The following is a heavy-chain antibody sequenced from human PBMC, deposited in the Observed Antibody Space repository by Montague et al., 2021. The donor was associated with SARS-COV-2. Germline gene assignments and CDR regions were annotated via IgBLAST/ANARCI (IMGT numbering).Heavy chain of an antibody. D-gene: IGHD4-17*01. Sequence: SETLSLTCTVSGDSVSSSDHYWGWIRQPPGKGLEWLGIVYYSGYTNYNPSVKGRVTISIDASKNQFSLKLNSLTATDTAIYHCARRRLREDYFDFWGQGTLLTVSS. CDR3: ARRRLREDYFDF. J-gene: IGHJ4*02. CDR1: GDSVSSSDHY. CDR2: VYYSGYT. V-gene: IGHV4-39*01.